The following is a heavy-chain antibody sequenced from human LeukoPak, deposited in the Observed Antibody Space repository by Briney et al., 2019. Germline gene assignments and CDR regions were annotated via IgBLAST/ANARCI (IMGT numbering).Heavy chain of an antibody. CDR2: ISASGDTT. J-gene: IGHJ3*02. Sequence: GGSLRLSCAASGFPFSAYAMSWVRQAPGKGLEWVSAISASGDTTYYADSVRGRFTISRDNSKNTLYLQMNSLRAGDTALYYCARHCGGDCHDAFDIWGQGTMVTVSS. V-gene: IGHV3-23*01. CDR3: ARHCGGDCHDAFDI. CDR1: GFPFSAYA. D-gene: IGHD2-21*02.